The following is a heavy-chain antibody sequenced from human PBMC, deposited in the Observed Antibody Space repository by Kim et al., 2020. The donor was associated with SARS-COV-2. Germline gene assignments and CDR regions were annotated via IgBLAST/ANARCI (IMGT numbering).Heavy chain of an antibody. V-gene: IGHV3-23*01. CDR3: AKDNTYDSSGSRPPFFDY. D-gene: IGHD3-22*01. Sequence: KGRFTIARDNSKNTLYLQMNSLRAEDTAVYYCAKDNTYDSSGSRPPFFDYWGQGTLVTVSS. J-gene: IGHJ4*02.